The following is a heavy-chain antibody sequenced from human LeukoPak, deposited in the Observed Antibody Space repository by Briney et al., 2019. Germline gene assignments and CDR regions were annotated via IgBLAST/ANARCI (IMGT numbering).Heavy chain of an antibody. J-gene: IGHJ4*02. D-gene: IGHD1-26*01. V-gene: IGHV1-3*01. Sequence: KFQGSVTITRDTSASTAYMELSSLRSEDTAVYYCARALEVGATDFDYWGQGTLVTVSS. CDR3: ARALEVGATDFDY.